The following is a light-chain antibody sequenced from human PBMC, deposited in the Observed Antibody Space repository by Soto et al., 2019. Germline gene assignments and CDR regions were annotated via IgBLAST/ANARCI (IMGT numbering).Light chain of an antibody. CDR3: QQYYYWPPS. J-gene: IGKJ4*01. V-gene: IGKV3-15*01. CDR1: QSVGSD. CDR2: GTS. Sequence: EIVMTQSPAILSVSPGESATLSCRASQSVGSDLAWYQQKPGQAPRLLLYGTSARATALPAKFTGTGSGTEFSLTISSLQSEDFAVYYCQQYYYWPPSFGGGTKVEI.